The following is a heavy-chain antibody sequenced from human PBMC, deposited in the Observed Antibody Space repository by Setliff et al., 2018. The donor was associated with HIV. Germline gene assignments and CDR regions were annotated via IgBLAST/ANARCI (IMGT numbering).Heavy chain of an antibody. D-gene: IGHD5-18*01. V-gene: IGHV4-39*07. Sequence: PSETLSLTCSVSGASINSGSYYWTWIRQHPGKGLEWIGSIYHSGSTYYNPSLKSRVTISVDTSKNQFSLKLTSVTAADTAVYYCARTLRAAAMGYFDYWGQGTLVTVSS. CDR3: ARTLRAAAMGYFDY. J-gene: IGHJ4*02. CDR2: IYHSGST. CDR1: GASINSGSYY.